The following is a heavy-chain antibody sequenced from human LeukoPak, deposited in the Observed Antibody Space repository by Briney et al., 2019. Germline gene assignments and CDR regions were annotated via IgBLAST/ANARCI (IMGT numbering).Heavy chain of an antibody. CDR3: ARDFDRYYMDV. Sequence: GGSLRLSCAASGFTFRSYWIHWVRQAPGKGLVWVSRINSEGSSTSYADSVKGRFTISRDNAKNTLYLQMNSLGAEDTAVYYCARDFDRYYMDVWGKGTTVTVSS. V-gene: IGHV3-74*01. J-gene: IGHJ6*03. CDR2: INSEGSST. CDR1: GFTFRSYW.